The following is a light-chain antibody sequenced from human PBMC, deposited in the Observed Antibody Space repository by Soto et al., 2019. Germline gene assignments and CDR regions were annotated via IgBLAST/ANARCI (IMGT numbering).Light chain of an antibody. J-gene: IGKJ1*01. CDR2: DAS. CDR3: YQYDTSPWT. V-gene: IGKV3-20*01. Sequence: EIVMTQSPGTLSLSPGEAATLSCRASQSVSGSYLAWYQQKPGQAPRVVIYDASTRATGIPDRFRGSGSGTDFTLTISRLEPEDFAVYYCYQYDTSPWTFGQGTKVDI. CDR1: QSVSGSY.